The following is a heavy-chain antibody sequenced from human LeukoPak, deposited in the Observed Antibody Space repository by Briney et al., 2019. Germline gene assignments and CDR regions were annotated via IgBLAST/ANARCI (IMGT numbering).Heavy chain of an antibody. J-gene: IGHJ4*02. CDR3: ARDVTATASFDY. D-gene: IGHD2-21*02. Sequence: GGSLRLSCATSGFTFSNYAMNWVRQAPGMGLQWVSAISSGSGTTYYADSVQGRFTISRDNAKNSLYLQMNSLRAEDTAVYYCARDVTATASFDYWGQGTLVTVSS. CDR1: GFTFSNYA. V-gene: IGHV3-21*01. CDR2: ISSGSGTT.